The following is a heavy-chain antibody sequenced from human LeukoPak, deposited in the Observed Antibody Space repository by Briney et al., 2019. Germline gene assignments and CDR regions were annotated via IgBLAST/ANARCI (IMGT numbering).Heavy chain of an antibody. Sequence: SETLSLTCTVSGVSISSYYWSWLRQPPGKGLEWIGYIYYSGSTNYNPSLKSRVTISVDTSKNQFSLKLSSVTAADTAVYYCARGSTGTANFDYWGQGTLVTVSS. CDR2: IYYSGST. CDR1: GVSISSYY. D-gene: IGHD1-1*01. CDR3: ARGSTGTANFDY. V-gene: IGHV4-59*01. J-gene: IGHJ4*02.